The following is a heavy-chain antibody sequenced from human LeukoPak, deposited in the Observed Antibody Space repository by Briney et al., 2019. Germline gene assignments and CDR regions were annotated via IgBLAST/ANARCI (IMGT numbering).Heavy chain of an antibody. CDR1: GFTFSSYA. CDR3: AKGEDIVVVVAATGPAQPPDY. V-gene: IGHV3-30*02. D-gene: IGHD2-15*01. CDR2: IRYDGSNK. J-gene: IGHJ4*02. Sequence: PGGSLRLSCAASGFTFSSYAMHWVRQAPGKGLEWVAFIRYDGSNKYYADSVKGRFTISRDNSKNTLYLQMNSLRAEDTAVYYCAKGEDIVVVVAATGPAQPPDYWGQGTLVTVSS.